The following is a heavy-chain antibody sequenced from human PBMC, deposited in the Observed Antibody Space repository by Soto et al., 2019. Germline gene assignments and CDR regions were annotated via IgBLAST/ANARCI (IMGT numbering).Heavy chain of an antibody. D-gene: IGHD2-15*01. CDR1: GCTFSSYG. CDR2: IWYDGSNK. Sequence: QVQLVESGGGVVQPGRSLRLSCAASGCTFSSYGMHWVRQAPGKGLEWVAVIWYDGSNKYYADSVKGRFTISRDNSKNTLYLQMNSLRAEDTAVYYCARDSRSFDAFDIWGQGTMVTVSS. CDR3: ARDSRSFDAFDI. V-gene: IGHV3-33*01. J-gene: IGHJ3*02.